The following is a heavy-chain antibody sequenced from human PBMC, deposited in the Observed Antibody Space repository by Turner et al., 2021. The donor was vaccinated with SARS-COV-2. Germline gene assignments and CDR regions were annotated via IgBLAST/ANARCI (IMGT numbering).Heavy chain of an antibody. V-gene: IGHV1-69*01. J-gene: IGHJ6*02. D-gene: IGHD1-26*01. Sequence: QVQLVQSGAAVKKPGSSVKVSCKASVGTFSSYAISWVRQAPGQGLEWMGGIIPIFGTANYAQKFQGRVTITADESTSTAYMELSSLRSEDTAVYYCARDGSGSYSYYYYGIDVWGQGTTVTVSS. CDR2: IIPIFGTA. CDR1: VGTFSSYA. CDR3: ARDGSGSYSYYYYGIDV.